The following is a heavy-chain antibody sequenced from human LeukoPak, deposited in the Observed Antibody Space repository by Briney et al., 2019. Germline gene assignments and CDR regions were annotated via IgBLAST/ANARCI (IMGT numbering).Heavy chain of an antibody. CDR3: ARHGTYGSGTYMDV. Sequence: PSETLSLTCTVSGGSISSSSYYWDWIRQPPGKGLEWIGNIDYSGSTYYNPSLKSRVTISVDTSKNQFSLKLSSVTAADTAVYYCARHGTYGSGTYMDVWGKGTTVTIFS. CDR2: IDYSGST. D-gene: IGHD3-10*01. V-gene: IGHV4-39*01. CDR1: GGSISSSSYY. J-gene: IGHJ6*03.